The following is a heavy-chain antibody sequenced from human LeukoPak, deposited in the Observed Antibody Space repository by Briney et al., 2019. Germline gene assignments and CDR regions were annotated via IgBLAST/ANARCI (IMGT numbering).Heavy chain of an antibody. J-gene: IGHJ6*03. CDR1: GFTFNNYW. V-gene: IGHV3-7*01. CDR3: ARDLGYCSGGSCYSGYYYMDV. D-gene: IGHD2-15*01. CDR2: IKQDGSEK. Sequence: AGGSLRLSCAASGFTFNNYWMSWVRQAPGKGLEWVANIKQDGSEKYYVDSVKGRFTISRDNAKNSLYLQMNSLRAEDTAVYYCARDLGYCSGGSCYSGYYYMDVWGKGTTVTVSS.